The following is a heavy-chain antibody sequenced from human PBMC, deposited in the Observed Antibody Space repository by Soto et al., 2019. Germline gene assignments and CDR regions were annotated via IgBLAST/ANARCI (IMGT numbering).Heavy chain of an antibody. D-gene: IGHD3-3*01. J-gene: IGHJ4*02. V-gene: IGHV3-30*03. CDR2: ISYDGSNK. CDR3: AIGLGEKELPSDFWSGYYID. CDR1: GFTFSSYG. Sequence: GGSLRLSCAASGFTFSSYGMHWVRQAPGKGLEWVAVISYDGSNKYYADSVKGRFTISRDNSKNTLYLQMNSLRAEDTAVYYCAIGLGEKELPSDFWSGYYIDWGQGTLVTVSS.